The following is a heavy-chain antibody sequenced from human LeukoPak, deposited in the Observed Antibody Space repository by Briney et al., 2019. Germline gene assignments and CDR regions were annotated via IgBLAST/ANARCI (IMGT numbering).Heavy chain of an antibody. V-gene: IGHV3-48*04. Sequence: PGGSLRLSCAASGFTFSSYSMNWVRQAPGKGLEWVSYISSSSSTIYYADSVKGRFTISRDNAKNSLYLQMNSLRAEDTAVYYCARPNSSGWYYREPVWLVFDYWGQGTLVTVSS. D-gene: IGHD6-19*01. CDR1: GFTFSSYS. CDR3: ARPNSSGWYYREPVWLVFDY. CDR2: ISSSSSTI. J-gene: IGHJ4*02.